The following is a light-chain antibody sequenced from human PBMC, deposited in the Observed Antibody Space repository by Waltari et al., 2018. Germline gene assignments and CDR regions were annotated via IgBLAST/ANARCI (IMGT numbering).Light chain of an antibody. V-gene: IGKV3-20*01. J-gene: IGKJ4*01. CDR1: PPIATNL. Sequence: CRADPPIATNLFVSYQQNPCQAPSLLIHGASSSTTGFPDRFSGSGSGADFSLTINSLKHEDSAVYYCQQYDGSVLTFGGGTKVEI. CDR2: GAS. CDR3: QQYDGSVLT.